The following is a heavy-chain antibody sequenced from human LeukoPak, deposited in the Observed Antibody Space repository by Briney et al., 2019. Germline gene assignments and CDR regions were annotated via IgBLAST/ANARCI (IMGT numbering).Heavy chain of an antibody. J-gene: IGHJ4*02. CDR1: GFTFSRSW. CDR3: AKSLDY. Sequence: PGGSLRLSCVASGFTFSRSWMDWVRQAPGKGLEWVANIKEDGGQTYYVDSAKGRFTISRDNAKNSLYLQMDSLRVEDTAIYYCAKSLDYWGRGTLVTVSS. V-gene: IGHV3-7*01. CDR2: IKEDGGQT.